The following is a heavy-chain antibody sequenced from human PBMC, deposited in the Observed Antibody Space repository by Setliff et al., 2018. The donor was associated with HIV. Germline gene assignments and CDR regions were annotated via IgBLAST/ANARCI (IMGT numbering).Heavy chain of an antibody. CDR2: ITASGGA. V-gene: IGHV4-61*09. CDR1: GGSIWSGSYY. J-gene: IGHJ5*02. D-gene: IGHD3-3*01. Sequence: SETLSLTCTVSGGSIWSGSYYWTWIRQPAGKGLEWIGHITASGGATYNPSAKSRVSISLGSPSSEFSLRLTSVSAADTAVYYCARAVVFASGNFWFDPWGPGALVTV. CDR3: ARAVVFASGNFWFDP.